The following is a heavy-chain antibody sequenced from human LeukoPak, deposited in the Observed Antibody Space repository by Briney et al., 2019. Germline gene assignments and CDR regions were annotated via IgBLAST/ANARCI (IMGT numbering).Heavy chain of an antibody. Sequence: ASVKVSCKASGYTFTSYNINWVRQAPGQGLEWMGWISVYNGNTHYAQKLQGRVTMTTDTSTSTAYMELRSLRSDDTAMYYCARGSSPAVADFDYWGQGTLVTVSS. D-gene: IGHD6-19*01. CDR1: GYTFTSYN. CDR2: ISVYNGNT. CDR3: ARGSSPAVADFDY. J-gene: IGHJ4*02. V-gene: IGHV1-18*04.